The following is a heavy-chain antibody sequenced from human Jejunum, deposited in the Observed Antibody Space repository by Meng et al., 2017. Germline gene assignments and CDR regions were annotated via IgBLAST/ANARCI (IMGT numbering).Heavy chain of an antibody. J-gene: IGHJ4*02. CDR1: GFSLSTSGVG. D-gene: IGHD3-22*01. V-gene: IGHV2-5*02. CDR2: IYWDDDK. Sequence: QITLKESGPTLVKPTQTLTLTCTFAGFSLSTSGVGVAWIRQPPGKALEWLALIYWDDDKRYSPSLKSRLTITKDTSKNQVVLTMTNMDPVDTATYYCARLPDYYDTSGYYGWGQGTLVTVSS. CDR3: ARLPDYYDTSGYYG.